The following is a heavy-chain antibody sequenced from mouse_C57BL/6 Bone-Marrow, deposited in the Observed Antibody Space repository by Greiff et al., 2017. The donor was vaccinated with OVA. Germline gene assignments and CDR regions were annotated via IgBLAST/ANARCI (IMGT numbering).Heavy chain of an antibody. CDR1: GFSLTSYG. CDR2: IWSGGST. Sequence: VMLVESGPGLVQPSQSLSITCTVSGFSLTSYGVHWVRQSPGKGLEWLGVIWSGGSTDYNAAFISRLSISKDNSKSQVFFKMNSLQADDTAIYYCASLYGNYWYFDVWGTGTTVTVSS. CDR3: ASLYGNYWYFDV. J-gene: IGHJ1*03. D-gene: IGHD2-1*01. V-gene: IGHV2-2*01.